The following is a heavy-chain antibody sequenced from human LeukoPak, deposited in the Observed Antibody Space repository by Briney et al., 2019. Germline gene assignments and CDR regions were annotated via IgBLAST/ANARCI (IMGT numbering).Heavy chain of an antibody. CDR1: GYTFTSYD. J-gene: IGHJ6*03. V-gene: IGHV1-8*03. CDR3: AKAQLGYYYGSGSYYNDYYYYYMDV. CDR2: MNPNSGNT. Sequence: GASVKVSCKASGYTFTSYDINWVRQATGQGLEWMGWMNPNSGNTGYAQKFQGRVTITRNTSISTAYMELSSLRSEDTAVYYCAKAQLGYYYGSGSYYNDYYYYYMDVWGKGTTVTISS. D-gene: IGHD3-10*01.